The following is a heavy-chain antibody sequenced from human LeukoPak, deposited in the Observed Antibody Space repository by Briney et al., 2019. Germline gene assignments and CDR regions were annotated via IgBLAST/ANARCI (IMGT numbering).Heavy chain of an antibody. CDR1: GGSFSDYY. V-gene: IGHV4-34*01. D-gene: IGHD2-2*01. Sequence: SATLSLTFAVSGGSFSDYYWNWIRHPPGKELEWIGEINHIGSTSYNPSLKSRVTISADTSKNQFSLQLRSLTAADTAVYYCATGVPKPDPIVVVPAAIRVAQAFDSWGQGTLVTVSS. CDR2: INHIGST. CDR3: ATGVPKPDPIVVVPAAIRVAQAFDS. J-gene: IGHJ4*02.